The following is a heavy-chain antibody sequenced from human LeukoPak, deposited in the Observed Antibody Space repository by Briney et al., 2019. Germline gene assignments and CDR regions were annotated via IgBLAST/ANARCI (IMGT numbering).Heavy chain of an antibody. CDR1: GGTFSSYA. V-gene: IGHV1-69*13. Sequence: SVKVSCKASGGTFSSYAISWVRQAPGQGLEWMGGIIPIFGTANYAQKFQGRVTITADESTSTAYMELSSLRSEDTAVYYCARVQSRLSWFDPWGQGTLVTVSS. CDR3: ARVQSRLSWFDP. CDR2: IIPIFGTA. J-gene: IGHJ5*02.